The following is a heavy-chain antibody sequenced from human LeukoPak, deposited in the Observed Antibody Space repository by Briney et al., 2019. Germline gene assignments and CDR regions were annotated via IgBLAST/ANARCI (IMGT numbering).Heavy chain of an antibody. V-gene: IGHV3-30*02. CDR1: GFTFSSYG. CDR3: AKDRPYYYDSSGYYSPFDY. CDR2: IRYDGSNK. Sequence: PGGSLRLSCAASGFTFSSYGMHWVRQAPGKGLEWGAFIRYDGSNKYYADSVKGRFTISRDNSKNTLYLQMNSLRAEDTAVYYCAKDRPYYYDSSGYYSPFDYWGQGTLVTVSS. D-gene: IGHD3-22*01. J-gene: IGHJ4*02.